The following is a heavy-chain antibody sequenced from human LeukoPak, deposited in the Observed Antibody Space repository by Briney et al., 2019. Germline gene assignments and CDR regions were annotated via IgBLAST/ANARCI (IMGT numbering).Heavy chain of an antibody. V-gene: IGHV3-53*01. J-gene: IGHJ6*03. CDR1: GFTVSSNY. Sequence: GGSLRLSCAASGFTVSSNYMSWVRQAPGKGLEWVSVIYSGGSTYYADSVKGRFTISRDNANNFLYLQMNSLRAEDTAVYYCARMSGSYYGGYYYYMDVWGKGTTVTVSS. CDR3: ARMSGSYYGGYYYYMDV. CDR2: IYSGGST. D-gene: IGHD1-26*01.